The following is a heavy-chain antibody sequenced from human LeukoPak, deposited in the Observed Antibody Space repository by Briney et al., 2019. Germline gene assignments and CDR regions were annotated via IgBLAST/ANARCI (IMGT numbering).Heavy chain of an antibody. CDR1: GYTFTGYY. CDR2: INPNSGGT. V-gene: IGHV1-2*02. J-gene: IGHJ3*02. CDR3: ARVQYYYDSSGYYKVLGAFDI. D-gene: IGHD3-22*01. Sequence: ASVKVSCKASGYTFTGYYMHWVRQAPGQGLEWMGWINPNSGGTNYAQKFQGRVTMTRDTSISTAYMELSRLRSDDTAVYYCARVQYYYDSSGYYKVLGAFDIWGQGTMVTVSS.